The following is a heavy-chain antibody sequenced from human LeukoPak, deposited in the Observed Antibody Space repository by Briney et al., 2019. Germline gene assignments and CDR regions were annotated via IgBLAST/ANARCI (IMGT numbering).Heavy chain of an antibody. J-gene: IGHJ4*02. Sequence: ASVKVSCKASGYTFTSYYMHWVRQAPGQGLEWMGITNPSGGSTSYTQKFQGRVTMTRDTSTSTVYMELSSLRSEDTAVYYCARDWIGVAVADSFDYWGQGTLVTVSS. D-gene: IGHD6-19*01. CDR2: TNPSGGST. V-gene: IGHV1-46*01. CDR3: ARDWIGVAVADSFDY. CDR1: GYTFTSYY.